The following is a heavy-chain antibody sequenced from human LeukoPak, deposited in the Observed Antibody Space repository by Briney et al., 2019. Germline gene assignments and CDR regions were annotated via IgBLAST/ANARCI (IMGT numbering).Heavy chain of an antibody. J-gene: IGHJ4*02. V-gene: IGHV3-30*02. D-gene: IGHD4-23*01. CDR1: GFTFSSYG. Sequence: GGSLRLSCAASGFTFSSYGMHWVRQAPGEGLEWVAFIRYDGSNKYYADSVKGRFTISRDNSKNTLYLQMNSLRAEDTAVYHCAKRNVGGNWFYFDNWGRGTLVTVSS. CDR2: IRYDGSNK. CDR3: AKRNVGGNWFYFDN.